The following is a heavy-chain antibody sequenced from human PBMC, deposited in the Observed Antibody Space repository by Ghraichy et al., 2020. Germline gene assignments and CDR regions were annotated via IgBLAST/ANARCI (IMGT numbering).Heavy chain of an antibody. CDR2: INHSGST. CDR1: GGSFSGYY. CDR3: AREHVWGSNDDY. Sequence: SQTLSLTCAVYGGSFSGYYWSWIRQPPGKELEWIGEINHSGSTNYNPSLKSRVTISVDTSKNQFSLKLSSVTAADTAVYYCAREHVWGSNDDYWGQGTLVTVSS. J-gene: IGHJ4*02. V-gene: IGHV4-34*01. D-gene: IGHD3-16*01.